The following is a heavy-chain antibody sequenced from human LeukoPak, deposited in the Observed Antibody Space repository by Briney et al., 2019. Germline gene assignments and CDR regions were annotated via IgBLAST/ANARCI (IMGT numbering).Heavy chain of an antibody. Sequence: PGGSLRLSCAASGFTFSSYSMNWVRQAPGKGLEWVSSISRGSGSIYYADSLKGRFTISRDNAKNSLYLQMNSLRVEDTAVYYCARAPPYCGGDCSDWYFDLWDRGTLVTVSS. CDR2: ISRGSGSI. J-gene: IGHJ2*01. D-gene: IGHD2-21*02. CDR3: ARAPPYCGGDCSDWYFDL. CDR1: GFTFSSYS. V-gene: IGHV3-21*01.